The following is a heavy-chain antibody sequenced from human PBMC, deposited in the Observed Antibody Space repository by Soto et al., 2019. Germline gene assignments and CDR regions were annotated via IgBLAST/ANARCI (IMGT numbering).Heavy chain of an antibody. CDR1: GFTFTSSA. V-gene: IGHV1-58*01. J-gene: IGHJ6*02. Sequence: SVKVSCKASGFTFTSSAVQWVRQARGQRLEWIGWIVVGSGDTNYAQNFQERLTITRDMSTGTAYMELSSLRSEDTAVYFCAAGKSSGTYLYYYYYGMDVWGRGTTVTVS. CDR3: AAGKSSGTYLYYYYYGMDV. CDR2: IVVGSGDT. D-gene: IGHD1-26*01.